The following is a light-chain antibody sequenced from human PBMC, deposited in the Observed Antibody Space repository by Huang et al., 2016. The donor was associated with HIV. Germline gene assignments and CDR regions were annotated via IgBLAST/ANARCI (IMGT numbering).Light chain of an antibody. V-gene: IGKV3-15*01. J-gene: IGKJ1*01. Sequence: EIVMTQSPGTLSLSPGERATLSCRPSQSVSSNLAWYQHKPGQAPRLLIYGASTRATGVPAGFSGSGSGTEFTLTISSLQSDDFVVYYCQQYQDWPRTFGQGTKVEIK. CDR2: GAS. CDR1: QSVSSN. CDR3: QQYQDWPRT.